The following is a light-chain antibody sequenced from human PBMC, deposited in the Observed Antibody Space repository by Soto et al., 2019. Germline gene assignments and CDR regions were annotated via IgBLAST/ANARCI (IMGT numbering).Light chain of an antibody. V-gene: IGKV1-5*01. CDR1: QNINSW. CDR3: QQFHSFSRT. CDR2: DAS. J-gene: IGKJ1*01. Sequence: DIQMTQSPSTLSASVGDRVTITCRASQNINSWLAWYQQTPGKAPNLLIYDASTLESGVPSRFSGSGSGTEFTLTISSLQPEDFATYYCQQFHSFSRTFGQGTKVEVK.